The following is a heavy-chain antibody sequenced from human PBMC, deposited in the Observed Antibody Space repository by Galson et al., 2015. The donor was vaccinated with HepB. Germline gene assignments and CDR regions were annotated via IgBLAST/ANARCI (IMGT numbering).Heavy chain of an antibody. J-gene: IGHJ5*02. D-gene: IGHD3-10*01. Sequence: SLRLSCAASGFTFSSYSMNWVRQAPGKGPEWVSSISSSSSYIYYADSVKGRFTISRDNAKNSLYLQMNSPRAEDTAVYYCARDGYYGSGSYYNPWGQGTLVTVSS. CDR1: GFTFSSYS. V-gene: IGHV3-21*01. CDR2: ISSSSSYI. CDR3: ARDGYYGSGSYYNP.